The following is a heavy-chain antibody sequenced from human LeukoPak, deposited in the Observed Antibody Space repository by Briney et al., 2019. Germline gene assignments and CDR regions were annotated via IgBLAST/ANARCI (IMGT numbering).Heavy chain of an antibody. V-gene: IGHV1-18*01. D-gene: IGHD5-12*01. J-gene: IGHJ4*02. CDR1: GYTFTSYG. CDR3: ARDRQRYSGYEGSDY. CDR2: ISAYNGNT. Sequence: ASVKVSRKASGYTFTSYGISWVRQAPGQGLEWMGWISAYNGNTNYAQKLQGRGTMTTDTSTSTAYMELRSLRSDDTAVYYCARDRQRYSGYEGSDYWGQGTLVTVSS.